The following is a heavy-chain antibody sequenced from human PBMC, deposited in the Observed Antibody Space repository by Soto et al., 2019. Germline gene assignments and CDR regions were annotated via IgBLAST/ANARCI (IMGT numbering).Heavy chain of an antibody. Sequence: PGGSLRLSCAASGFTFSGYAMHWVRQAPGKGLEWVSLISYDGSNKYYADSVKGRFTISRDSSKNTVYLQMNSLRAEDTAVFYCARGSGGYSYYGVDVCGQGTTVTVSS. D-gene: IGHD3-16*01. V-gene: IGHV3-30-3*01. CDR1: GFTFSGYA. CDR3: ARGSGGYSYYGVDV. CDR2: ISYDGSNK. J-gene: IGHJ6*02.